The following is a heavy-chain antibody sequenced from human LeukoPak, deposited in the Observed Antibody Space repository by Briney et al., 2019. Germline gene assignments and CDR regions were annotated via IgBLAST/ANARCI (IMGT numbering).Heavy chain of an antibody. V-gene: IGHV3-43*02. CDR1: GFTFDDYA. CDR2: ISGDAGST. CDR3: AKDIYRGLDMATRPDF. J-gene: IGHJ4*02. Sequence: GGSLRLSCAASGFTFDDYAMHWVRQAPGKGLEWVSLISGDAGSTYYADSVKGRFTISRDDSKNSLCLQMNSLRTEDTAFYYCAKDIYRGLDMATRPDFWGQGTLVTVSS. D-gene: IGHD5-24*01.